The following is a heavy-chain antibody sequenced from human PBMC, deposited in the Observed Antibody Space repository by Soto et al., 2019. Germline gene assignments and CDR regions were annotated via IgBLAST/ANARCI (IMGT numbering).Heavy chain of an antibody. V-gene: IGHV1-69*06. CDR1: GGTFSSYA. D-gene: IGHD6-13*01. J-gene: IGHJ6*02. CDR3: ARGDSIAAAGIDYYYGMDV. CDR2: IIPIFGTA. Sequence: QVQLVQSGAEVKKPGSSVKVSCKASGGTFSSYAISWVRQAPGQGLEWMGGIIPIFGTANYAQKFQGRVTSTTDKATSTAYMELRRLSTEDTAVYSWARGDSIAAAGIDYYYGMDVWGQGTTVTVSS.